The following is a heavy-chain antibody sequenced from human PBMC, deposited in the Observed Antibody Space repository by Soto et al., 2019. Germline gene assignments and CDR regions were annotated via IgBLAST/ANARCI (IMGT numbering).Heavy chain of an antibody. J-gene: IGHJ5*02. CDR1: GYTFTSYG. CDR2: ISAYNGNT. V-gene: IGHV1-18*01. CDR3: ARDGGVQAPFDP. Sequence: QVQLVQSGAEVKKPGASVKVSCKASGYTFTSYGISWVRQAPGQGLEWMGWISAYNGNTNYAQKLQGRVTMTTDTSTRADYMGRRSPRYDTTGVYYCARDGGVQAPFDPWGQGTLVTVSS. D-gene: IGHD2-8*02.